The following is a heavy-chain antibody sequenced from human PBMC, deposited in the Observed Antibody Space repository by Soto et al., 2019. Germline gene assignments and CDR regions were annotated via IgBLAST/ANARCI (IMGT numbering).Heavy chain of an antibody. CDR3: GSDTHCSGGSCYTRYYYYGLDL. D-gene: IGHD2-15*01. CDR2: IIPILGIA. V-gene: IGHV1-69*02. J-gene: IGHJ6*02. Sequence: QVQLVQSGAEVKKPGSSVKVSCKASGGTFSSYTISWVRQAPGQGLEWMGRIIPILGIANYAQKFQGRVTITADKSTSTANIELSTLKYNDTAVYYCGSDTHCSGGSCYTRYYYYGLDLWGQGTKVNVSS. CDR1: GGTFSSYT.